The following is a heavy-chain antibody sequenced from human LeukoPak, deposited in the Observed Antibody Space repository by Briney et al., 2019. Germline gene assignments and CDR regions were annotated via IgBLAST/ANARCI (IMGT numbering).Heavy chain of an antibody. V-gene: IGHV4-59*01. J-gene: IGHJ4*02. CDR3: ARGSDSQRYRFYY. CDR2: IYYSGST. D-gene: IGHD1-26*01. Sequence: PSETLSLTCTVSGGSISGYYWSWIRQPPGKGLEWIGYIYYSGSTNYNPSLKSRVTISVDTSKNQFSLKLSSVTAADTAVYYCARGSDSQRYRFYYWGQGTLVTVSS. CDR1: GGSISGYY.